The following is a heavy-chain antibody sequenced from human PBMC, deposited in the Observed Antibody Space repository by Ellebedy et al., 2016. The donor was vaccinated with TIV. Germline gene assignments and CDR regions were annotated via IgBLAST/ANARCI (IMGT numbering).Heavy chain of an antibody. J-gene: IGHJ4*02. CDR3: ARTSSQTSGGFDF. D-gene: IGHD5-12*01. Sequence: SETLSLXXIVSGGSITSSTYHWGWIRQPPGMGLDYIGTFYYSAGTWYNPSLKSRAAISFDPSKNQFSLRLSSVTAADTAVYYCARTSSQTSGGFDFWGQGTLVTVSS. CDR1: GGSITSSTYH. V-gene: IGHV4-39*07. CDR2: FYYSAGT.